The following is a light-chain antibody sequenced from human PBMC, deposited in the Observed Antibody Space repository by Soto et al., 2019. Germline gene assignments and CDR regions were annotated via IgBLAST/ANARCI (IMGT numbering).Light chain of an antibody. V-gene: IGLV2-23*01. Sequence: QSALTQPPSVSGSPGQSITISCIGISSDVGSFNLVSWYQQHPGKAPKLMIYEGSKRPSGVSNRFSGSKSGNTASLTISGLQAEDEGDYYCCSYARGGTLGDVVFGGGTKVTVL. CDR3: CSYARGGTLGDVV. J-gene: IGLJ2*01. CDR1: SSDVGSFNL. CDR2: EGS.